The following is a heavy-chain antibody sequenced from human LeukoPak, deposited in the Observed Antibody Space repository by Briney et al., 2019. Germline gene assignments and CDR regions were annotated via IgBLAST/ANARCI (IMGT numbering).Heavy chain of an antibody. CDR1: GFTFSSYG. Sequence: GGSLRLSCAASGFTFSSYGMHWVRQAPGKGLEWVASIRYDGSNKYYADSVKGRFTISRDNSKNTLYLQMNSLRAEDTAVYYCAKAIGVVVAATFDYWGQGTLVTVSS. J-gene: IGHJ4*02. D-gene: IGHD2-15*01. CDR3: AKAIGVVVAATFDY. CDR2: IRYDGSNK. V-gene: IGHV3-30*02.